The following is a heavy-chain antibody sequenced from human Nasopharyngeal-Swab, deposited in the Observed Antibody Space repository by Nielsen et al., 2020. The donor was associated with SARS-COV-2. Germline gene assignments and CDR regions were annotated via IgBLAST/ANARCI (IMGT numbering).Heavy chain of an antibody. CDR3: ARWGNSSSWYYFDY. Sequence: SQTPSLTRAVHGGSFRGYYWSWIRQPPGKGLEWIGEINHSGSTNYNPSLKRRVTISVDTSKNQFSLKLSSVTAADTAVYYCARWGNSSSWYYFDYWGQGTLVTVSS. D-gene: IGHD6-13*01. V-gene: IGHV4-34*01. CDR2: INHSGST. J-gene: IGHJ4*02. CDR1: GGSFRGYY.